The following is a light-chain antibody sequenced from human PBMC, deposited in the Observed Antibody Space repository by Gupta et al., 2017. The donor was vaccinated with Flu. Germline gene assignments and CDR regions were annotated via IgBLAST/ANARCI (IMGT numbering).Light chain of an antibody. CDR3: QTWGTGIVV. J-gene: IGLJ2*01. CDR1: SGHSSYA. CDR2: LNSDGSH. Sequence: SGHSSYAIAWHQQQQEKGPRYLMKLNSDGSHSKGDGIPDRFSGSSSGAERYLTISSLQSEDEADYYCQTWGTGIVVFGGGTKLTVL. V-gene: IGLV4-69*01.